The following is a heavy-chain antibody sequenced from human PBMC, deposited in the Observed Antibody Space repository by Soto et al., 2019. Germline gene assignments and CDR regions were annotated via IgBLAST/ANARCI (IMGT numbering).Heavy chain of an antibody. CDR2: ISGSGGST. CDR1: GFTFSSYA. D-gene: IGHD3-9*01. V-gene: IGHV3-23*01. CDR3: ARDRDMVTGYPRVLAY. Sequence: EVQVLESGGGLVQPGGSLRLSCAASGFTFSSYAMSWVRQAPGKGLEWVSAISGSGGSTYYADSVQGRFTISRDNSTKTLYMQVKSLRAEDTAVYYCARDRDMVTGYPRVLAYWGQGTLVTVSS. J-gene: IGHJ4*02.